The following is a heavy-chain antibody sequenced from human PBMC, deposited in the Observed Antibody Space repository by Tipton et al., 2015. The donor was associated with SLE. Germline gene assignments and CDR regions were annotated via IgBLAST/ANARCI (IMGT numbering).Heavy chain of an antibody. J-gene: IGHJ2*01. CDR3: VREMTVFVPSRNHCFDL. V-gene: IGHV3-30*02. CDR2: IQNDEVTR. CDR1: GFSFSAYG. D-gene: IGHD3-3*01. Sequence: QLVQSGGGVVHPGGSLRLSCATSGFSFSAYGMHWIRQAPGKGLEWVAFIQNDEVTRYNVDSVKGRFAVARDNSKKTLYLQMNSLKSEDTAVYYCVREMTVFVPSRNHCFDLWGRGALVTVSS.